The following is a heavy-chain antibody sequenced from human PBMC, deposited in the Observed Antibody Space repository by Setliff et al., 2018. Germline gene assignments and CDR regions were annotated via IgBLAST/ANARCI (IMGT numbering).Heavy chain of an antibody. CDR3: ARGNYGSGSPVYVWLDP. Sequence: GSLRLSCAASGFTVSSSYMTWVRQAPGKGLEWVSVIYTGGSTYYADSMKDRFTISRDTSKNTLYLQMNSLRTEDTAVYYCARGNYGSGSPVYVWLDPWGQGTLVTV. CDR2: IYTGGST. J-gene: IGHJ5*02. CDR1: GFTVSSSY. V-gene: IGHV3-66*02. D-gene: IGHD3-10*01.